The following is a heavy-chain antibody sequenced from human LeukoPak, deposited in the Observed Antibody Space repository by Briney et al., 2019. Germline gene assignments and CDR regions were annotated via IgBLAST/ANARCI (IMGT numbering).Heavy chain of an antibody. D-gene: IGHD2-2*01. V-gene: IGHV3-30*02. CDR2: IRYDGSNK. CDR1: GFTFSSYG. CDR3: AKDRGPAAPNDYYYYYYMDV. Sequence: GGSLRPSCAASGFTFSSYGMHWVRQAPGKGLEGVAFIRYDGSNKYYADSVKGRFTISRDNSKNTLYLQMSSLRAEDTAVYYCAKDRGPAAPNDYYYYYYMDVWGKGTTVTVSS. J-gene: IGHJ6*03.